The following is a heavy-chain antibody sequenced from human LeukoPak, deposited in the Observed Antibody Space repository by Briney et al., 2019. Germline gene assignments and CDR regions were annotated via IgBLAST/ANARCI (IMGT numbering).Heavy chain of an antibody. J-gene: IGHJ6*03. CDR1: GGSISSNGYY. V-gene: IGHV4-39*07. CDR3: ARSIRAYYYYYMDV. CDR2: IYYSGGT. D-gene: IGHD1-14*01. Sequence: SETLSLTCTVSGGSISSNGYYWAWFRQPPGKGLEWIGSIYYSGGTYYNPSLKSRVTISIDTSKNQFSLKLSSVTAADTAVYYCARSIRAYYYYYMDVWGKGTTVTISS.